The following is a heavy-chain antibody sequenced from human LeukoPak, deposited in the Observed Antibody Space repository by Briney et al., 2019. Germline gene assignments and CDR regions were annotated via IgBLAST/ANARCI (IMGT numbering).Heavy chain of an antibody. V-gene: IGHV4-34*01. CDR3: ARAGRVYDSSGYTPYYFDY. D-gene: IGHD3-22*01. CDR1: GGSFSGYY. Sequence: SETLSLTCAVYGGSFSGYYWSWIRQPPGKGLEWIGEINHSGSTNYNPSLKSRVTISVDTSKNQFSLKLSSVTAADTAVYYCARAGRVYDSSGYTPYYFDYWAREPWSPSPQ. CDR2: INHSGST. J-gene: IGHJ4*02.